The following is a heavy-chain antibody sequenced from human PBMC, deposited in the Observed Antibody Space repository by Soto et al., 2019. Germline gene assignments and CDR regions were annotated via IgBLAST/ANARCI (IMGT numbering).Heavy chain of an antibody. V-gene: IGHV4-31*03. CDR2: IYYSGST. Sequence: SETLSLTCTVSGGSISSGGYYWSWIRQHPGKGLEWIGYIYYSGSTYYNLSLKSRVTISVDTSKNQFSLKLSSVTAADTAVYYCARESLRKFNWFDPWGQGTLVTVSS. CDR1: GGSISSGGYY. CDR3: ARESLRKFNWFDP. J-gene: IGHJ5*02.